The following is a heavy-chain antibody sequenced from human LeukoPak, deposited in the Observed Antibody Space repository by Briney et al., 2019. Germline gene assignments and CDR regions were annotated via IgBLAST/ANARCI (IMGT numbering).Heavy chain of an antibody. J-gene: IGHJ4*02. D-gene: IGHD2-15*01. CDR3: ARVERLGYEDY. CDR1: GGSFSGYY. V-gene: IGHV4-34*01. CDR2: TSHSGST. Sequence: SETLSLTCAVYGGSFSGYYWSWIRQPPGKGLEWIRETSHSGSTNYNPSLKSRVTISADTSKNQFSLKLTSVTAADTAVYYCARVERLGYEDYWGQGTLVTVSS.